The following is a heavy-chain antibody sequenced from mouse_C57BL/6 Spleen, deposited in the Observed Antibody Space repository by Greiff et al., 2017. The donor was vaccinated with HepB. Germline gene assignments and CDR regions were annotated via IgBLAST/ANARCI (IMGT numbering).Heavy chain of an antibody. V-gene: IGHV5-4*03. CDR3: ARGNYYAMDY. J-gene: IGHJ4*01. CDR1: GFTLSSYA. Sequence: EVKLVESGGGLVKPGGSLKLSCAASGFTLSSYAMSWVRQTPEKRLEWVATISDGGSYTYYPDNVKGRFTISRDNAKNNLYLQMSHLKSEDTAMYYCARGNYYAMDYWGQGTSVTVSS. CDR2: ISDGGSYT.